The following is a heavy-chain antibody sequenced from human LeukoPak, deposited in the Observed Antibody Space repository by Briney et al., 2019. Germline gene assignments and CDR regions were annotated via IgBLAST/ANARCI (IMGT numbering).Heavy chain of an antibody. V-gene: IGHV4-30-4*01. CDR3: ARHLTLPHRIAAAGWGVNGWFDP. J-gene: IGHJ5*02. Sequence: PSQTLSLTCTVSGGSISSGDYYWSWIRQPPGKGLEWIGYIYYSGSTYYNPSLKSRVTISVDTSKNQFSLKLSSVTAADTAVYYCARHLTLPHRIAAAGWGVNGWFDPWGQGTLVTVSS. D-gene: IGHD6-13*01. CDR1: GGSISSGDYY. CDR2: IYYSGST.